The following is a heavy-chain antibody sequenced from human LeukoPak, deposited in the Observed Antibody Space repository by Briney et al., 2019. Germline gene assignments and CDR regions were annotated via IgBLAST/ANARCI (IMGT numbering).Heavy chain of an antibody. D-gene: IGHD5-24*01. CDR2: ISVYNGNT. J-gene: IGHJ4*02. Sequence: ASVKVSCKASGYTFTNFGISWVRQAPGQGLEWMGWISVYNGNTNFAQKLQGRITMTTDTSTTTAYMELRSLRSDDTAVYYCARVDSRWLQSYYFDYWGQGTLVTVSS. CDR1: GYTFTNFG. CDR3: ARVDSRWLQSYYFDY. V-gene: IGHV1-18*01.